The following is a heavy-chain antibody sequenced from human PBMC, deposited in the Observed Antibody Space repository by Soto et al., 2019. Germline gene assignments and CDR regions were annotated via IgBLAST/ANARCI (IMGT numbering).Heavy chain of an antibody. CDR2: ISGGAGTT. D-gene: IGHD1-1*01. CDR3: AILGWNVPPFDS. J-gene: IGHJ4*02. V-gene: IGHV3-23*01. CDR1: GLTFRNSG. Sequence: EVQLLESGGGLVQPGESLRLSCAASGLTFRNSGMSWVRQAPGKGLEWVSAISGGAGTTDYAESVKGRFTISRDNSKKTLYLQMNSLRVEDTAVYYCAILGWNVPPFDSWGQGTLVIVSS.